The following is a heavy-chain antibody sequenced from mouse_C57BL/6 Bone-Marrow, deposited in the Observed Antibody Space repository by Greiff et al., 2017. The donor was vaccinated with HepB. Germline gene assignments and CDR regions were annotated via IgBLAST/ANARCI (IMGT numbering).Heavy chain of an antibody. CDR3: AREGYYGSSLYAMDY. J-gene: IGHJ4*01. D-gene: IGHD1-1*01. CDR1: GFTFSSYA. V-gene: IGHV5-4*01. CDR2: ISDGGSYT. Sequence: EVKVVESGGGLVKPGGSLKLSCAASGFTFSSYAMSWVRQTPEKRLEWVATISDGGSYTYYPDNVKGRFTISRDNAKNNLYLQMSHLKSEDTAMYYCAREGYYGSSLYAMDYWGQGTSVTVSS.